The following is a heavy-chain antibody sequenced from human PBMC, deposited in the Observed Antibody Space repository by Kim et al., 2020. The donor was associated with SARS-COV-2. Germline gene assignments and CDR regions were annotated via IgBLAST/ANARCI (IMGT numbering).Heavy chain of an antibody. J-gene: IGHJ4*02. CDR2: K. CDR3: ARDERSRNFDY. V-gene: IGHV3-7*03. Sequence: KYYVESVQGRFTISRDNAKNSLYLQMNSLRAEDTAVYYCARDERSRNFDYWGQGTLVTVSS.